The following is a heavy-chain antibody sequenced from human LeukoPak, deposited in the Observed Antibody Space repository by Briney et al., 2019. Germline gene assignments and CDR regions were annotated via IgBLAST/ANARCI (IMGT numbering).Heavy chain of an antibody. V-gene: IGHV4-39*01. CDR1: GGSISDTTYH. D-gene: IGHD3-3*01. Sequence: SETLSLTCPVSGGSISDTTYHWGWIRQPPGKGLEWIGSIYHSGDTSYNPSLSSRVTISVDTSKNQFPLSLTSVTAADTAVYYCAGPSRGVRFACWGQGTVVTVSP. J-gene: IGHJ4*02. CDR3: AGPSRGVRFAC. CDR2: IYHSGDT.